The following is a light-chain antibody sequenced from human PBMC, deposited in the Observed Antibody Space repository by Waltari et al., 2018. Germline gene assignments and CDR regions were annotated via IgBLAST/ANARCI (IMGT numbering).Light chain of an antibody. V-gene: IGKV4-1*01. CDR1: ELALHISNNKDY. Sequence: IVMPQSPDSLAAPLGETAPTNCTSSELALHISNNKDYFAWYQQKPGQPPKLFIYWAATRDAGVPDLFSGSGSGADFTLTISSLQAEDVAVYYCQQYDTTPPTFGQGTRLEIK. CDR2: WAA. J-gene: IGKJ5*01. CDR3: QQYDTTPPT.